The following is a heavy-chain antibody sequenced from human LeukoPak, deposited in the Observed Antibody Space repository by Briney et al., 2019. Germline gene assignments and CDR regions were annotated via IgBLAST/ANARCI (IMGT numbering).Heavy chain of an antibody. J-gene: IGHJ4*02. CDR1: GFTFSNAW. D-gene: IGHD1-26*01. Sequence: PGGSLRLSCAASGFTFSNAWMSWVRQAPGKGLEWVGRIKSKTDGGTPDYAAPVKGRFTISRDDSKNTLYLQMNSLKTEDTAMYYCTTYTVGATTSHFDYWGQGTLVTVSS. V-gene: IGHV3-15*01. CDR3: TTYTVGATTSHFDY. CDR2: IKSKTDGGTP.